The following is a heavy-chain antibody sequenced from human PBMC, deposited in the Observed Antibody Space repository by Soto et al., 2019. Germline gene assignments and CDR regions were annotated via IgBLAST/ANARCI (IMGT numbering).Heavy chain of an antibody. D-gene: IGHD6-19*01. J-gene: IGHJ5*02. V-gene: IGHV3-33*01. Sequence: VGSVRLSCAASGFTMRNYGMHWVRQAPGKGLEWVAVLRDDADDAYYADSVKGRFTISRDNSKNTLYLQMSTLRVEDTAVYYCARPYSSNSNWFDPWGQGTLVTVSS. CDR2: LRDDADDA. CDR3: ARPYSSNSNWFDP. CDR1: GFTMRNYG.